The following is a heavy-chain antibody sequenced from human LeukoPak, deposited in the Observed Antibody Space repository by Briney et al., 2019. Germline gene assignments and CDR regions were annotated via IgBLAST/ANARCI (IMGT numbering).Heavy chain of an antibody. V-gene: IGHV4-39*01. CDR3: AVVPAARKVGFIFDY. J-gene: IGHJ4*02. Sequence: PSETLSLTCTVSGGSISSSSYYWGWIRQPPGKGLEWIGSIYYSGSTYYNPSLKSRVTISVDTSKNQFSLKLSSVTAADTAVYYCAVVPAARKVGFIFDYWGQGTLVTVSS. CDR1: GGSISSSSYY. D-gene: IGHD2-2*01. CDR2: IYYSGST.